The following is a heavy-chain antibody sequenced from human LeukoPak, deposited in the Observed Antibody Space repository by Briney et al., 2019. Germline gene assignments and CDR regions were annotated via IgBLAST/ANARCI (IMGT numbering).Heavy chain of an antibody. CDR1: GFTFSSYA. V-gene: IGHV3-23*01. Sequence: GGSLRLSCAASGFTFSSYAMSWVRQAPGKGLEWVSGVSGSGGSTYYADSVKGRFTISRDNSKNTLYLQMNSLRAEDTAVYYCAKVGSGGSPADYFDYWCQGNLVTVSS. CDR3: AKVGSGGSPADYFDY. J-gene: IGHJ4*02. CDR2: VSGSGGST. D-gene: IGHD3-10*01.